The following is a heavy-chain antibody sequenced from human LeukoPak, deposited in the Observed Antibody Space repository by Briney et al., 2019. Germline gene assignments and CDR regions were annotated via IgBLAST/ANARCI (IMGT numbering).Heavy chain of an antibody. CDR3: AGRRWYGSSRRYYFDY. CDR2: IIPILGIA. J-gene: IGHJ4*02. Sequence: SVKVSCKASGGTFSSYTISWVRQAPGQGLEWMGRIIPILGIANYAQKFQGRVTITADKSTSTAYMELSSLRSEDTAVYYCAGRRWYGSSRRYYFDYWGQGTLVTVSS. CDR1: GGTFSSYT. V-gene: IGHV1-69*02. D-gene: IGHD6-6*01.